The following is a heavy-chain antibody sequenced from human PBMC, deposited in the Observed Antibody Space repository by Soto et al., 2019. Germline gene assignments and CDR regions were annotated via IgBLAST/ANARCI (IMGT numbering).Heavy chain of an antibody. D-gene: IGHD6-13*01. CDR1: GFIFTNYA. V-gene: IGHV3-23*01. J-gene: IGHJ4*02. CDR2: ISGSGGSG. Sequence: EVQLLESGGGLVQPGGSLRLSCAASGFIFTNYAMNWVRQAPGKGLEWVASISGSGGSGYYADSVKGRFTISRDNSEKTLYLQMSSLRADDAAVYYCAKDPVVSSTSSWFYFDYWGRGTMVTVSS. CDR3: AKDPVVSSTSSWFYFDY.